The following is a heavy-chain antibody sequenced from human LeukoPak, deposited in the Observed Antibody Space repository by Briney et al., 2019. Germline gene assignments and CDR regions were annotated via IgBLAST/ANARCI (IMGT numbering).Heavy chain of an antibody. V-gene: IGHV3-30*02. J-gene: IGHJ4*02. D-gene: IGHD5-24*01. Sequence: GGSLRLSRAASGFTFSSYGMHWVRQAPGKGLEWVAFIRYDGSNKYYADSVKGRFTISRDNSKNTLYLQMNSLRAEDTAVYYCAKDSGEMRIDYWGQGTLVTVSS. CDR1: GFTFSSYG. CDR3: AKDSGEMRIDY. CDR2: IRYDGSNK.